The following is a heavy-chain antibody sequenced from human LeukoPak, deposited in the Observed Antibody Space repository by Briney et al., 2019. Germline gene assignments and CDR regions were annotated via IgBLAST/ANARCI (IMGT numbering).Heavy chain of an antibody. CDR3: ARLLATSFDY. V-gene: IGHV3-21*01. CDR2: ISSSSSYI. Sequence: GGSLRLSCAASGFTFSSYSMNWVRQAPGKGLEWVSSISSSSSYIYYADSVKGRFTISRDNAKNSLYLQVNSLRAEDTAVYYCARLLATSFDYWGQGTLVTVSS. CDR1: GFTFSSYS. J-gene: IGHJ4*02. D-gene: IGHD3-3*02.